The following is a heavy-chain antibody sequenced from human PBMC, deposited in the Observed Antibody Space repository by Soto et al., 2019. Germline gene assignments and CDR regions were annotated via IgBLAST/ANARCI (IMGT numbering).Heavy chain of an antibody. CDR2: ISYDGSNK. Sequence: GGSLRLSCAASGFTLSSYGMHWVRQAPGKGLEWVAVISYDGSNKYYADSVKGRFTISRDNSKNTLYLQMNSLRAEDTAVYYCAKSGYSYGYGFDYWGQGTLVTVPS. D-gene: IGHD5-18*01. CDR3: AKSGYSYGYGFDY. J-gene: IGHJ4*02. V-gene: IGHV3-30*18. CDR1: GFTLSSYG.